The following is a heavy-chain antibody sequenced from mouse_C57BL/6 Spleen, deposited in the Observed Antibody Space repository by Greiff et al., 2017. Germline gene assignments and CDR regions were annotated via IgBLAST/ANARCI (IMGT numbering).Heavy chain of an antibody. V-gene: IGHV1-52*01. CDR2: IDPSDSET. J-gene: IGHJ4*01. CDR3: ARTTTGGAMDY. Sequence: QVQLQQPGAELVRPGSSVKLSCKASGYTFTSYWMHWVKQRPIQGLEWIGNIDPSDSETHYNQKFKDKATLTVVKSSSTAYMQLSSLTSEYSAVYYCARTTTGGAMDYGGQGTSVTVSS. D-gene: IGHD1-1*01. CDR1: GYTFTSYW.